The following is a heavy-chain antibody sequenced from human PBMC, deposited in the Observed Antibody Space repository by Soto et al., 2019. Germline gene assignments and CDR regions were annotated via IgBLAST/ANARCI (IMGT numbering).Heavy chain of an antibody. Sequence: ASVKVSCKASGYTVSNYGIHLVRQAPGQRLAWMGLINAGNGNQKYSQKFQGRVTLTRDTSASTAYMELSSLRSEDTAVYYCASCPQNCITSSPCCLFFDYWGQGTLVTVSS. CDR1: GYTVSNYG. J-gene: IGHJ4*02. CDR2: INAGNGNQ. D-gene: IGHD3-10*01. V-gene: IGHV1-3*01. CDR3: ASCPQNCITSSPCCLFFDY.